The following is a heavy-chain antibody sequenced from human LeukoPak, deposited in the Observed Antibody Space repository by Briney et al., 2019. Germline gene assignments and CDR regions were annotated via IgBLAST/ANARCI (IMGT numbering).Heavy chain of an antibody. Sequence: SETLSLACIVSGGSISSSSYYWSWIRQPAGKGLEWIGRIYTSGSTNYNPSLKSRVTMSVDTSKNQFSLKLSSVTAADTAVYYCARDKYYYGSGRLYFDYWGQGTLVTVSS. J-gene: IGHJ4*02. V-gene: IGHV4-61*02. D-gene: IGHD3-10*01. CDR1: GGSISSSSYY. CDR3: ARDKYYYGSGRLYFDY. CDR2: IYTSGST.